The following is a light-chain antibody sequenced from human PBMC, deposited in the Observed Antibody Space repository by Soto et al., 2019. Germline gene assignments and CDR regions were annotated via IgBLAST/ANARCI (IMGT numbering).Light chain of an antibody. J-gene: IGKJ1*01. Sequence: GDRFPITCRASQNIGTSLAWHQQKPGKAPKLLIYDASSLESGVPSRFSGSGSGTEFTLTISTLQPDDFATYYCQQYNSYWTFGQGTKVDI. CDR2: DAS. CDR1: QNIGTS. CDR3: QQYNSYWT. V-gene: IGKV1-5*01.